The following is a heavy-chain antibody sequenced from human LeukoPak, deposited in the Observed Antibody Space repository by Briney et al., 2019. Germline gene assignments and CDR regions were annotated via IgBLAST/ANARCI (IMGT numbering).Heavy chain of an antibody. Sequence: GGSLRLSCAASGFTFSSYSMNWVRQAPGKGLEWVSYISSSSSTIYYADSVKGRFTISRDNAKNSLYLQMNSLRAEDTAVYYCARDEGGFGYSDGYGAFDYWGQGTLVTVSS. V-gene: IGHV3-48*01. D-gene: IGHD5-18*01. J-gene: IGHJ4*02. CDR1: GFTFSSYS. CDR3: ARDEGGFGYSDGYGAFDY. CDR2: ISSSSSTI.